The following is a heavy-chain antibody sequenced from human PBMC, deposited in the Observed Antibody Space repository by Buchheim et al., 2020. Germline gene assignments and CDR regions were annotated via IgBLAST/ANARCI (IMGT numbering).Heavy chain of an antibody. Sequence: QLQLQESGSGLVKPSQTLSLTCAVSGGSISSGGYSWSWIRQPPGKGLEWIGYIYHSGSTYYNPSLKSRVTISVDRSKNQFSRKLSSVTAADTAVYYCARGSFYYYGSGRKQRAWFDPWGQGTL. D-gene: IGHD3-10*01. V-gene: IGHV4-30-2*01. CDR2: IYHSGST. CDR3: ARGSFYYYGSGRKQRAWFDP. J-gene: IGHJ5*02. CDR1: GGSISSGGYS.